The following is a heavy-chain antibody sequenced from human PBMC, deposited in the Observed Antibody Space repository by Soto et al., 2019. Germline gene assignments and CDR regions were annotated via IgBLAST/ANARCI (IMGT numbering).Heavy chain of an antibody. CDR1: EFNFRGYA. CDR2: ISYDGSDT. CDR3: ARGPSSLTRFDY. J-gene: IGHJ4*02. D-gene: IGHD2-2*01. Sequence: PGGSLRLSCAASEFNFRGYAMHWVRQAPGKGLDWVALISYDGSDTYYIDSVKGRFTISRDNSKNTLYLQMNSLRAEDTAVYYCARGPSSLTRFDYWGQGTLVTVSS. V-gene: IGHV3-30*03.